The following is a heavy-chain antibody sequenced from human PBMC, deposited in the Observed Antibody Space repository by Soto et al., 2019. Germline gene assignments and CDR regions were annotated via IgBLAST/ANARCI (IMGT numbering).Heavy chain of an antibody. V-gene: IGHV3-23*01. CDR2: ISGSGGST. CDR3: AKTSDLVGATCPDY. D-gene: IGHD1-26*01. CDR1: GFTFSSYA. Sequence: EVQLLESGGGLVQPGGSMRLSCAASGFTFSSYAMSWVRQAPGKGLEWVSAISGSGGSTYYADSVKGRFTISRDNSKNTLYLQMNSLRAEDTAVYYCAKTSDLVGATCPDYWGQGTLVTVSS. J-gene: IGHJ4*02.